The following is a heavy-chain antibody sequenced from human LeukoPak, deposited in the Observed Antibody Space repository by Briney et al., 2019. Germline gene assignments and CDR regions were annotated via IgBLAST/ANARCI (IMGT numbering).Heavy chain of an antibody. D-gene: IGHD3-22*01. V-gene: IGHV4-4*08. J-gene: IGHJ4*02. Sequence: SETLSLTCTISGGSVSDYYWSWIRQSPGKGLEWIGRIYTSGSTTYNPSLKSRVTISGDTSENQFSLRLSSVTAADTAVYYCARASYSYDISGWVPFDYWGQGTLVTVSS. CDR3: ARASYSYDISGWVPFDY. CDR2: IYTSGST. CDR1: GGSVSDYY.